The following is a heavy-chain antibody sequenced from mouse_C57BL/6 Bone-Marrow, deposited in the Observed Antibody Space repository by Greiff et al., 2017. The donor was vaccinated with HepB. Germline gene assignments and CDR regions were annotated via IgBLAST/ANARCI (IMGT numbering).Heavy chain of an antibody. Sequence: VQLKESGTVLARPGASVKMSCKTSGYTFTSYWMHWVKPRPGQGLEWIGAIYPGTSDTSYNQKFKGKAKLTAVTSASTAYMELSSLTNEDSAVYYCTKEKITTVVESFAYWGQGTLVTVSA. CDR1: GYTFTSYW. J-gene: IGHJ3*01. V-gene: IGHV1-5*01. CDR3: TKEKITTVVESFAY. CDR2: IYPGTSDT. D-gene: IGHD1-1*01.